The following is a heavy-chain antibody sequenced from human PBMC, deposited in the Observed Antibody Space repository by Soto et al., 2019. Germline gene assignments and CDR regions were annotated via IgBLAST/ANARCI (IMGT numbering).Heavy chain of an antibody. CDR3: AKRLVPAPVDY. V-gene: IGHV3-23*01. Sequence: HPGGSLRLSCAASGFTFSNYAMNWVRQAPGKGLEWVSAISGSGGSTYYADSVKGRFTISRDNSKNTLYLQMNSLRAEDTAVYYCAKRLVPAPVDYWGQGTLVTVSS. CDR1: GFTFSNYA. J-gene: IGHJ4*02. CDR2: ISGSGGST. D-gene: IGHD3-10*01.